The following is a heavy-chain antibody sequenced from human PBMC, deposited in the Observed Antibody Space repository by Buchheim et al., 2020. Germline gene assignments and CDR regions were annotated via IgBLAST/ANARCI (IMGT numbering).Heavy chain of an antibody. CDR3: ARDGFITIFGVVISDWYFDL. V-gene: IGHV3-7*01. CDR2: IKQDGSEK. Sequence: EVQLVESGGGLVQPGGSLRLSCAASGFTFSSYWMSWVRQAPGKGLEWVANIKQDGSEKYYVDSVKGRFTISRDNAKNSLYLQMNSLRAEDTAVYYCARDGFITIFGVVISDWYFDLWGRGTL. J-gene: IGHJ2*01. D-gene: IGHD3-3*01. CDR1: GFTFSSYW.